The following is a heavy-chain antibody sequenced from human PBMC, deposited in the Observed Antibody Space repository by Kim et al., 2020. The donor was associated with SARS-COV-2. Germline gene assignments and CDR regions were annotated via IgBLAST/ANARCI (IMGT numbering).Heavy chain of an antibody. Sequence: GGSLRLSCAASGFTFSTYWMYWVRQAPGKGLVWVSRINSDGSSTNYADSVKGRFTISRDNAKNTLYLQMNSLRAEDTAVYYCARSSSTSCPCYYMDVWGKGTTVIVSS. CDR2: INSDGSST. CDR1: GFTFSTYW. CDR3: ARSSSTSCPCYYMDV. V-gene: IGHV3-74*01. J-gene: IGHJ6*03. D-gene: IGHD2-2*01.